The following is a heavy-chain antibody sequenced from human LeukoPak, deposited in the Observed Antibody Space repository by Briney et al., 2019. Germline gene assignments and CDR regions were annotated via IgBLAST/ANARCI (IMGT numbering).Heavy chain of an antibody. J-gene: IGHJ4*02. V-gene: IGHV1-69*13. Sequence: SVKVSCKASGGTFSSYAISWVRQAPGQGLEWMGGIIPIFGTANYAQKFQGRVTITADESTSTTYMELSSLRSEDTAVYYCARARAVSNYYDSSGSFDYWGQGTLVTVSS. D-gene: IGHD3-22*01. CDR3: ARARAVSNYYDSSGSFDY. CDR1: GGTFSSYA. CDR2: IIPIFGTA.